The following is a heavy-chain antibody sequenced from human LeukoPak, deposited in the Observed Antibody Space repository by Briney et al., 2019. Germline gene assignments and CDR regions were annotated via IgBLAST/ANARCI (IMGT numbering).Heavy chain of an antibody. CDR1: GGSIGTYY. J-gene: IGHJ6*03. CDR2: IYVTGT. CDR3: GRHIGGGIEDMDV. Sequence: SETLSLTCTVSGGSIGTYYWSWVRQSPATGLEWNGYIYVTGTSDNPNLQSRVTISVDRSRNQFFLKMTSVTAAATAVYYCGRHIGGGIEDMDVWGRGTKVTVSS. D-gene: IGHD3-16*02. V-gene: IGHV4-59*08.